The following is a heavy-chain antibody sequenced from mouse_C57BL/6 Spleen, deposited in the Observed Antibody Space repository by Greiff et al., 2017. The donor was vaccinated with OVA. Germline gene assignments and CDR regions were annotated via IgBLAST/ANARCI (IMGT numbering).Heavy chain of an antibody. J-gene: IGHJ4*01. V-gene: IGHV1-15*01. CDR3: TRGRLGHAMDY. D-gene: IGHD4-1*01. CDR1: GYTFTDYE. CDR2: IDPETGGT. Sequence: VQLQQSGAELVRPGASVTLSCKASGYTFTDYEMHWVKQTPVHGLEWIGAIDPETGGTAYNQTFKGKAILTADKSSSTAYMELRSLTSEDYAVYYCTRGRLGHAMDYWGQGTSVTVSS.